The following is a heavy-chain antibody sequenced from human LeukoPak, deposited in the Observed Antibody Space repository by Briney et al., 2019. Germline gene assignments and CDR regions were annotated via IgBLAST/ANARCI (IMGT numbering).Heavy chain of an antibody. J-gene: IGHJ6*03. CDR3: AKFPGVEGQSYYYMDV. Sequence: GSLRLSCAGPGFTFSSYAMSWVRQAPGKGLEWVSALSGSGGGTYYADSVKGRFTISRDNHKNTLYLQMNSLRAEDTAVYYCAKFPGVEGQSYYYMDVWGKGTTVTVSS. CDR1: GFTFSSYA. V-gene: IGHV3-23*01. CDR2: LSGSGGGT. D-gene: IGHD5-24*01.